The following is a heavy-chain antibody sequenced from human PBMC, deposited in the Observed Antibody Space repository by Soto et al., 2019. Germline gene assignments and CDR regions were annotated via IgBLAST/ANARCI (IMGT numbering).Heavy chain of an antibody. CDR2: NYYSGST. D-gene: IGHD3-22*01. Sequence: PSETLSLTCTVSGGSISSYYWSWVRQPPGKGLEWIGYNYYSGSTNYNPSLKSRVTISVDTSKNQFSLKRSAVTAADTAVYYCARGAYLDYYDSSGYYQVNWFDPWGQGTLVTVSS. J-gene: IGHJ5*02. CDR3: ARGAYLDYYDSSGYYQVNWFDP. CDR1: GGSISSYY. V-gene: IGHV4-59*12.